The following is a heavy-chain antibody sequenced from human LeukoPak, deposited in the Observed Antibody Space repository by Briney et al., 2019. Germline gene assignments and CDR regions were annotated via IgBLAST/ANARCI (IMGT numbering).Heavy chain of an antibody. CDR2: IRYDGSNK. D-gene: IGHD3-10*01. CDR3: AKVSIYGPGSYRDDTDY. V-gene: IGHV3-30*02. J-gene: IGHJ4*02. CDR1: GFTFSSYG. Sequence: GGSLRPSCAASGFTFSSYGMHWVRQAPGKGLEWVAFIRYDGSNKYYADSVKGRFTISRDNSKNTLYLQMNSLRAEDTAVYYCAKVSIYGPGSYRDDTDYWGQGTLVTVSS.